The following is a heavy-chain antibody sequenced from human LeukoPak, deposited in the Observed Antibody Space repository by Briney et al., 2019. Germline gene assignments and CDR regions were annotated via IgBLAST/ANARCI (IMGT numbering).Heavy chain of an antibody. CDR1: GFTFSNAW. V-gene: IGHV3-15*01. Sequence: GGSLRLSCAASGFTFSNAWMSWVRQAPGKGLEWVGRINSKTDGGTTDYAAPVKGRFTISRDDSKNTLYLQMNSLKTEDTAVYYCTTDSTTPFRWLVPRRVTMVDYSRQGTLVTVSS. CDR3: TTDSTTPFRWLVPRRVTMVDY. J-gene: IGHJ4*02. D-gene: IGHD6-19*01. CDR2: INSKTDGGTT.